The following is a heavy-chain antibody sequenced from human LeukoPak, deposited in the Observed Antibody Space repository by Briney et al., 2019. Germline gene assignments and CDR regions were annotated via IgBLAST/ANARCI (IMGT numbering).Heavy chain of an antibody. J-gene: IGHJ4*02. CDR3: ARSRFYFDY. Sequence: GGSLRLSCAASGFTFDDYAMHWVRQAPGKGLEWVSGISWNSGSIGYADSVKGRFTISRDNAKNSLYLQLNSLRAEDTAVYYCARSRFYFDYWGQGTLVTVSS. V-gene: IGHV3-9*01. CDR2: ISWNSGSI. CDR1: GFTFDDYA.